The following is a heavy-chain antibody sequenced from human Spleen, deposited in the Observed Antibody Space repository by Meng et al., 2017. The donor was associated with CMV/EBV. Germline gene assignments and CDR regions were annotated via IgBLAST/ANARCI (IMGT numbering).Heavy chain of an antibody. CDR3: ARAYTSSDDFDY. CDR2: INPNGGGT. D-gene: IGHD6-6*01. CDR1: GYTFTDYY. J-gene: IGHJ4*02. V-gene: IGHV1-2*02. Sequence: SCKASGYTFTDYYIHWVRQAPGQGLEWMGCINPNGGGTKYAQIFQGRVTMTKDTSINTAYMDLNWLRSDDTAIFYCARAYTSSDDFDYWGQGTLVTVSS.